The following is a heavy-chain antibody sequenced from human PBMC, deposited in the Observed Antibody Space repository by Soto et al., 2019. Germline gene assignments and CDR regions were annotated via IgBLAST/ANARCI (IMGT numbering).Heavy chain of an antibody. CDR3: ARRWGEGRVDY. V-gene: IGHV4-4*02. Sequence: VQLQGLGPGMVEASGTLVLPLAVFGCSLSHCNWLSWVPPPPGKGLGWVGEIYYSGSTKQNPSPKSRVTISVDKSRNQFSLKWSSVTAADTAVYYCARRWGEGRVDYWGQGTLVTVSS. CDR1: GCSLSHCNW. CDR2: IYYSGST. J-gene: IGHJ4*02. D-gene: IGHD3-10*01.